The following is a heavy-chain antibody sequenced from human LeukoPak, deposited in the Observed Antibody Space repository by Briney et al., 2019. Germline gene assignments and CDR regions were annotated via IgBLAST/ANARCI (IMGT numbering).Heavy chain of an antibody. V-gene: IGHV4-30-4*01. CDR1: GGSISSGDYY. J-gene: IGHJ5*02. CDR2: IYYSGST. Sequence: SQTLSLTCTVSGGSISSGDYYWSWIRQPPGKGLEWIGYIYYSGSTCYNPSLKSRVTISVDTSKNQFSLKLSSVTAADTAVYYCARGGVAHDYGDYVPPGWFDPWGQGTLVTVSS. D-gene: IGHD4-17*01. CDR3: ARGGVAHDYGDYVPPGWFDP.